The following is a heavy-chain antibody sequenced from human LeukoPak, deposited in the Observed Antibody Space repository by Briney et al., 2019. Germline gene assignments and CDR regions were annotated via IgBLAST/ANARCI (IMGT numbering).Heavy chain of an antibody. CDR1: GYSFTGYQ. J-gene: IGHJ4*02. Sequence: ASVKVSCKASGYSFTGYQMHWVRQAPGQGLEWMGWINPNNGDTNYAQKFQGRVAMTRDTYISTAYMELSSLRSDDTAVYYCAIDREMATIYYFDYWGQGTLVTVSS. CDR2: INPNNGDT. CDR3: AIDREMATIYYFDY. D-gene: IGHD5-24*01. V-gene: IGHV1-2*02.